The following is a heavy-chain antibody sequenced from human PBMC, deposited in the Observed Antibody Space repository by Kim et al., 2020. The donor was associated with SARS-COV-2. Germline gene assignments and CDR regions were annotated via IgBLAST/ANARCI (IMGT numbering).Heavy chain of an antibody. CDR1: GFTINDYA. Sequence: GGSLRLSCDASGFTINDYAIHWVRQAPGKGLEWAAFICTDGSTIYYVDSVKGRFTVSRDESKNTVYLQMNSMRDEDTAVYNCARGGNPFDSKGYHYYDL. CDR3: ARGGNPFDSKGYHYYDL. D-gene: IGHD2-15*01. CDR2: ICTDGSTI. V-gene: IGHV3-30-3*01. J-gene: IGHJ6*03.